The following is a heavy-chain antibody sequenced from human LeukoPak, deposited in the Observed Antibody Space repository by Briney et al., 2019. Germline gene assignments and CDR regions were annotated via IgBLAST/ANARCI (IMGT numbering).Heavy chain of an antibody. J-gene: IGHJ6*02. CDR2: INHSGST. D-gene: IGHD6-19*01. CDR3: ARGRAPIEQWLARYYYYYGMDV. V-gene: IGHV4-34*01. CDR1: GGSFSGYY. Sequence: TSETLSLTCAVYGGSFSGYYWSWIRQPPGKGLEWIGEINHSGSTNYNPSLKSRVTISVDTSKNQFSLKLSSVTAADTAVYYCARGRAPIEQWLARYYYYYGMDVWGQGTTVTVSS.